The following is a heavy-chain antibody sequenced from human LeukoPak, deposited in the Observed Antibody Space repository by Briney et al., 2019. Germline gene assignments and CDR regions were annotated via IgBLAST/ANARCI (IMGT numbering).Heavy chain of an antibody. V-gene: IGHV4-59*01. J-gene: IGHJ6*03. CDR3: ARVTGGGYDYYYYYYMDV. Sequence: SETLSLTCTVSGGSISSYYWSWIRQPPGKGLEWIGYIYYSGSTNYNPSLKSRVTISVDTSKNQFSLKLSSVTAADTAVYYCARVTGGGYDYYYYYYMDVWGKGTTVTVSS. D-gene: IGHD6-25*01. CDR1: GGSISSYY. CDR2: IYYSGST.